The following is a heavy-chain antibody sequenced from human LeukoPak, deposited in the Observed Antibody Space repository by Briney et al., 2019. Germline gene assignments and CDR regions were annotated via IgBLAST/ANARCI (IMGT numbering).Heavy chain of an antibody. CDR2: VNPNSGGT. CDR1: GYTFTGYY. D-gene: IGHD3-9*01. V-gene: IGHV1-2*02. Sequence: ASVKVSCKASGYTFTGYYMHWVRQAPGQGLEWMGWVNPNSGGTNYAQKFQGRVTMTRDTSISTAYMELSRLRSDDTAVYYCARSENVLRYFDWFRPNWFDPWGQGTLVTVSS. CDR3: ARSENVLRYFDWFRPNWFDP. J-gene: IGHJ5*02.